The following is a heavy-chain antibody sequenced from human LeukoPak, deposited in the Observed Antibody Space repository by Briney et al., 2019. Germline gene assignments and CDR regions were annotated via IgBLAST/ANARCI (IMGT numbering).Heavy chain of an antibody. Sequence: PSETLSLTCTVSGGSISSSTYYWGWIRQPPGKGLDWIGSISYSGSTYYNPSLKSRVTISVDTSKNQFSLKLSSVTAADTAVYYCARDRPIDHRIDYWGQGTLVTVSS. CDR1: GGSISSSTYY. D-gene: IGHD2-15*01. CDR3: ARDRPIDHRIDY. CDR2: ISYSGST. V-gene: IGHV4-39*07. J-gene: IGHJ4*02.